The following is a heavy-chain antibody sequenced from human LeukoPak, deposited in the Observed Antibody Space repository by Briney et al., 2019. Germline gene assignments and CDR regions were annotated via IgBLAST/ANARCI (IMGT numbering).Heavy chain of an antibody. Sequence: SETLSLTCAVYGGSFSGYYWSWIRQPPGKGLEWIGYIYYSGSTNYNPSLKSRVTISVDTSKNQFSLKLSSVTAADTAVYYCARRSEYYDSSGYYPAQGFDPWGQGTLVTVSS. CDR1: GGSFSGYY. CDR3: ARRSEYYDSSGYYPAQGFDP. CDR2: IYYSGST. V-gene: IGHV4-59*01. D-gene: IGHD3-22*01. J-gene: IGHJ5*02.